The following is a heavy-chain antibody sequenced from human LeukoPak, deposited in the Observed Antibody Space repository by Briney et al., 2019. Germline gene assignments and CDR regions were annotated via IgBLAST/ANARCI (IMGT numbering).Heavy chain of an antibody. J-gene: IGHJ4*02. V-gene: IGHV3-23*01. CDR2: ISGSGGRT. CDR3: AKSKGEVGNYLDY. D-gene: IGHD7-27*01. Sequence: GGSLRLSCAASGFTFSSYAMGWVRQAPGEGLEWVSAISGSGGRTYYADSVKGRFTISGDNSKNTLYLQMNSLRAEETAVYYCAKSKGEVGNYLDYWGQGTLVTVSS. CDR1: GFTFSSYA.